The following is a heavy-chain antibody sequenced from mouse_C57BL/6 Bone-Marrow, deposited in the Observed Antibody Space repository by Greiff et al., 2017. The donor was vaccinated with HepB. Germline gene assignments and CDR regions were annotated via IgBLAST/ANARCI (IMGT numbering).Heavy chain of an antibody. D-gene: IGHD2-4*01. J-gene: IGHJ2*01. CDR1: GYTFTSYW. CDR3: ARIYDYDVNYFDY. V-gene: IGHV1-50*01. CDR2: IDPSDSYT. Sequence: VQLQQPGAELVKPGASVKLSCKASGYTFTSYWMQWVKQRPGQGLEWIGEIDPSDSYTNYNQKFKGKATLTVDTSSSTAYMQLSSLTSEDSAVYYCARIYDYDVNYFDYWGQGTTLTVSS.